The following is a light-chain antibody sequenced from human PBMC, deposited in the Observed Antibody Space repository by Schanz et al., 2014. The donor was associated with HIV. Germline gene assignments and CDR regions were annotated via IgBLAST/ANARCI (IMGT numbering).Light chain of an antibody. CDR2: ATS. Sequence: EIVLTQSPGSLSLSPGGRATLSCGASQRLSSSYLAWYQQKRDQPPRLVIYATSTRAAGIPDRFSGTGSGTDFTLTISRLEPEDFAVYYCQQYGNSPRTFGQGTKVEIK. CDR1: QRLSSSY. CDR3: QQYGNSPRT. V-gene: IGKV3-20*01. J-gene: IGKJ1*01.